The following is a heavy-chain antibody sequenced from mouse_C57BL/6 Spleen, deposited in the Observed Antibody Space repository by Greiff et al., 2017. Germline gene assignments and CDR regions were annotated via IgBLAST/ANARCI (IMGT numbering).Heavy chain of an antibody. J-gene: IGHJ4*01. CDR1: GFTFSDYY. CDR2: INYDGSST. V-gene: IGHV5-16*01. Sequence: VQVVESEGGLVQPGSSMKLSCTASGFTFSDYYLAWVRQVPEKGLEWVANINYDGSSTYYLASLKSRFIITGDNAKNILYLQMSSLKSEDTATYYCERDRYYYSSSHYYAMDYWGQGTSVTVSS. D-gene: IGHD1-1*01. CDR3: ERDRYYYSSSHYYAMDY.